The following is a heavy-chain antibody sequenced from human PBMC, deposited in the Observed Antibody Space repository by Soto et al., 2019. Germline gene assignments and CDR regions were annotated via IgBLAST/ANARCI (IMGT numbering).Heavy chain of an antibody. CDR3: ARVPGLTVTAAAFIDY. Sequence: PGESLKISCKGSGYSFTSYWIGWVRQMPGKGLEWMGIIYPRDSDTRYSPSFQGQVTISADKSISTAYLQWSSLKASDTAMYYCARVPGLTVTAAAFIDYWGQGTLVTVSS. J-gene: IGHJ4*02. D-gene: IGHD6-13*01. CDR2: IYPRDSDT. V-gene: IGHV5-51*01. CDR1: GYSFTSYW.